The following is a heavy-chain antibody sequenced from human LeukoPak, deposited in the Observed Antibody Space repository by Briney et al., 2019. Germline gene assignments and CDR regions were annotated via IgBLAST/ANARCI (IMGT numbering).Heavy chain of an antibody. Sequence: GGSLRLSCAASGFIFSNYAMTWVRQAPGKGLEWVSGISVSGDSTLYADSVQGRSTISRDNSKNTVYLQMNSLGAEDTATYYCAKELFTGWHGWFDPWGQGTLVTVSS. V-gene: IGHV3-23*01. D-gene: IGHD6-19*01. CDR3: AKELFTGWHGWFDP. J-gene: IGHJ5*02. CDR2: ISVSGDST. CDR1: GFIFSNYA.